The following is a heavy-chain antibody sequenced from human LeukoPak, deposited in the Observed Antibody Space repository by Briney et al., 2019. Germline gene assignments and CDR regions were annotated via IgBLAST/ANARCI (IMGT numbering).Heavy chain of an antibody. CDR1: GFTFSSYG. D-gene: IGHD4-17*01. Sequence: GGSLRLSCAASGFTFSSYGMHWVRQAPGKGLEWVAVIWYDGSSKYYADSVKGRFTISRDNSKNTLYLQMNSLRAEDTAVYYCARDPPGDYGDYFGPFDWGQGTLVTVSS. V-gene: IGHV3-33*01. CDR2: IWYDGSSK. J-gene: IGHJ4*02. CDR3: ARDPPGDYGDYFGPFD.